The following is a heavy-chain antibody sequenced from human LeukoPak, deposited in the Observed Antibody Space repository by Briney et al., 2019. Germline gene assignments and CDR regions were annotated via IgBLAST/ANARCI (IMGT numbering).Heavy chain of an antibody. CDR3: AKLIGDESF. J-gene: IGHJ4*02. V-gene: IGHV3-33*06. CDR1: GFTFSSYG. D-gene: IGHD7-27*01. CDR2: IWYDGSNK. Sequence: PGGSLRLSCAASGFTFSSYGMHWVRQAPGKGLEWVAVIWYDGSNKYYADSVKGRFTISRDNSKNTLYLQMNSLRVEDKAVYYCAKLIGDESFWGQGTLVTVSS.